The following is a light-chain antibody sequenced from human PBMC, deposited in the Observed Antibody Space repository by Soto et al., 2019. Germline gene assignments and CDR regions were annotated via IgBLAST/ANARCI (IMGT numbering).Light chain of an antibody. CDR1: QTVATN. CDR2: HAS. V-gene: IGKV3D-15*01. J-gene: IGKJ1*01. CDR3: QQYNQWPPWT. Sequence: EIVTTQSPATLSVSPGERGTLSCRASQTVATNLAWYQQKPGQAPRLLIYHASTRATGIPARFSGSGSGTEFTLTISSLQSEDFAVYYCQQYNQWPPWTFGQGTKVEIK.